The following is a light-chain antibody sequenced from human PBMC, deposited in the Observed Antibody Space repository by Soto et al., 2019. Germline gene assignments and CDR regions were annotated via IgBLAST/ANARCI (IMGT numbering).Light chain of an antibody. Sequence: EIVMTQSPATLSVSPGERATLSCRASQSISRNLAWYQQKPGQAPRVLIYGASTRATGVPARFSGSGSGTELTLTISSLQSEDFAVYYCQQYNNWPLMYTFGQGTKLEIK. V-gene: IGKV3-15*01. CDR1: QSISRN. CDR3: QQYNNWPLMYT. CDR2: GAS. J-gene: IGKJ2*01.